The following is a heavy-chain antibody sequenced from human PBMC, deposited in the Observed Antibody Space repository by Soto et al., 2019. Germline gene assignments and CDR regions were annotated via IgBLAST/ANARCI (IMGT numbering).Heavy chain of an antibody. CDR3: ARDLGSSGFGY. D-gene: IGHD6-19*01. Sequence: SDTLSLTCTVSGGSISIGGYYWSWIRQHPGKGLEWIGYVYYSGSTYYNPSLKSRVTISVDTSKNQFSLKLSSVTAADTAVYYCARDLGSSGFGYGGQGTLVTVSS. V-gene: IGHV4-31*03. CDR2: VYYSGST. CDR1: GGSISIGGYY. J-gene: IGHJ4*02.